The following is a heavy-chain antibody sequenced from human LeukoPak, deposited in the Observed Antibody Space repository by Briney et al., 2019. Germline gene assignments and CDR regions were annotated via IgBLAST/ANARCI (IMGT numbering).Heavy chain of an antibody. CDR1: GFTFDDYT. J-gene: IGHJ6*02. D-gene: IGHD5-24*01. V-gene: IGHV3-43*01. CDR3: AKASVERWLQFRESYGMDV. CDR2: ISWDGGST. Sequence: PGGSLRLSCAASGFTFDDYTMHWVRQAPGKGLEWVSLISWDGGSTYYADSVKGRFTISRDNSKNSLYLQMNSLRTEDTALYYCAKASVERWLQFRESYGMDVWGQGTTVTVSS.